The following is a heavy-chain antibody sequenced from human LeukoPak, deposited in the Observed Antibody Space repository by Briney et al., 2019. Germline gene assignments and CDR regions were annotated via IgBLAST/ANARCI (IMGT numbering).Heavy chain of an antibody. CDR2: IWYDGSNK. J-gene: IGHJ4*02. V-gene: IGHV3-33*01. Sequence: GRSLRLSCAASGFTFSSYGMHWVRQAPGKGLEWVAVIWYDGSNKYYADSVKGRFTISRDNSKNTLYLQMNSLRAEDTAAYYCARDPCGGDCYAFDYWGQGTLVTVSS. CDR1: GFTFSSYG. D-gene: IGHD2-21*02. CDR3: ARDPCGGDCYAFDY.